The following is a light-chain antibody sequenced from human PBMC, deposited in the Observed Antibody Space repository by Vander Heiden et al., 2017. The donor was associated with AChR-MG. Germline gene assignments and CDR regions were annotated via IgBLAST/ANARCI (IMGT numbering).Light chain of an antibody. CDR3: QQYNNWPRT. CDR1: QGVNSN. V-gene: IGKV3-15*01. Sequence: EIVMPQSPPTLSVSPGERATLTCRASQGVNSNLAWYQQKPGQAPRLLIYGASTRATGIPARFSGSGSGTEFTLTISSLQSEDFAVYYCQQYNNWPRTFGHGTKVDIK. J-gene: IGKJ3*01. CDR2: GAS.